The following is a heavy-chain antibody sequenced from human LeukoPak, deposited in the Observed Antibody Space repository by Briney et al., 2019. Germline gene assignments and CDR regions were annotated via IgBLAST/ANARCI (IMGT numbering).Heavy chain of an antibody. CDR2: IWYDGSHK. CDR1: GFTFNSHG. Sequence: PGGSLRLSCAASGFTFNSHGMHWARQAPGKGLEWVAFIWYDGSHKFYTDSVKGRFTISRDNSNHTLFLQMNSLRADDTAMYYCARETSSGYFPDAFDMWGQGTMVTVSS. V-gene: IGHV3-33*01. J-gene: IGHJ3*02. D-gene: IGHD3-22*01. CDR3: ARETSSGYFPDAFDM.